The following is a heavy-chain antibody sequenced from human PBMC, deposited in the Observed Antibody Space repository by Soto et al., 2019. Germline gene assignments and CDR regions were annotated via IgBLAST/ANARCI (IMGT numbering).Heavy chain of an antibody. CDR3: ARRRCRTTSCPRNYYGMDV. V-gene: IGHV5-10-1*01. CDR2: IDPSDSYI. CDR1: VYSFTDYW. Sequence: PGESLKISCKGSVYSFTDYWISWVRQMPGKGLEWMGRIDPSDSYINHSPSFEGHVTISADKSISTAYLQWSGLRASDSAMYYCARRRCRTTSCPRNYYGMDVWGQGTTVTVSS. D-gene: IGHD2-2*01. J-gene: IGHJ6*02.